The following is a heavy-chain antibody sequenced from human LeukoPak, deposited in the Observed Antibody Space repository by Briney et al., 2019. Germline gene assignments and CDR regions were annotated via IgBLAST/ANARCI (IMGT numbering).Heavy chain of an antibody. CDR3: ARDRGIAAAGTFGYGPLDY. Sequence: GGSLRLSCAASGFTFSSYGMHWVRQAPGKGLEWVSYISSSGSTIYYADSVKGRFTISRDNAKNSLYLQMNSLRAEDTAVYYCARDRGIAAAGTFGYGPLDYWGQGTLVTVSS. D-gene: IGHD6-13*01. CDR1: GFTFSSYG. CDR2: ISSSGSTI. V-gene: IGHV3-48*04. J-gene: IGHJ4*02.